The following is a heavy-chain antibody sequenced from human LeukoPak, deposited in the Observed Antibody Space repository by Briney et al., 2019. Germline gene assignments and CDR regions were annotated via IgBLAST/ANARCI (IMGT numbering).Heavy chain of an antibody. CDR3: ARANYDYIWGSYRPTVYYFDY. CDR2: INHRGST. CDR1: GGSFSGYY. V-gene: IGHV4-34*01. J-gene: IGHJ4*02. Sequence: SETLSLTCAVYGGSFSGYYWSWIRQPPGKGLEWIGEINHRGSTNYNPSLKSRVTISVDTSKNQFSLKLSSVTAADTAVYYCARANYDYIWGSYRPTVYYFDYWGQGTLVTVSS. D-gene: IGHD3-16*02.